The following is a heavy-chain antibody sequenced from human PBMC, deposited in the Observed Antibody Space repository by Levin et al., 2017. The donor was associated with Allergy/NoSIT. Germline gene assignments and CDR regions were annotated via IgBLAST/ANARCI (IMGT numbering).Heavy chain of an antibody. CDR3: ARVLRFYYYYYMDV. CDR1: GFTFSSYG. CDR2: IWVDGYKK. D-gene: IGHD5-12*01. J-gene: IGHJ6*03. V-gene: IGHV3-33*01. Sequence: GESLKISCAASGFTFSSYGMHWVRQAPGKGLEWVAVIWVDGYKKYYADSVKGRFTISRDNSKNTLYLQMNSLRAEDTAVYYCARVLRFYYYYYMDVWGKGTTVTVSS.